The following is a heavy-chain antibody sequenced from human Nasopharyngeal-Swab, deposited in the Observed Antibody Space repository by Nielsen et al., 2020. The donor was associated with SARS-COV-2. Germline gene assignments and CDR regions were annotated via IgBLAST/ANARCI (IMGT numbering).Heavy chain of an antibody. Sequence: SETLSLTCNVSGGSISSGDYYWSWIRQPPGKGLEWIGYIYSSANTYYNPSLKSRVNMSVDMSKNQFSLKLSSVTAADTAVYYCAREVASANKNAFDIWGQGTMVTVSS. CDR3: AREVASANKNAFDI. V-gene: IGHV4-30-4*01. J-gene: IGHJ3*02. D-gene: IGHD2/OR15-2a*01. CDR1: GGSISSGDYY. CDR2: IYSSANT.